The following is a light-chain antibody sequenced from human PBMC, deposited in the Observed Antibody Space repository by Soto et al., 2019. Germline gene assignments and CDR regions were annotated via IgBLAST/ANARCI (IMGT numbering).Light chain of an antibody. J-gene: IGKJ4*01. CDR2: GAS. CDR1: QSVGSSY. V-gene: IGKV3-20*01. Sequence: EIVLTQSPGTLSLSPGERATLSCRASQSVGSSYLAGYQQKPGQAPRLLIYGASSRATGIPDRFSGSGSGTDFTLTISRLEPEDFAVYYCQQYGSSPLTFGGGTKVEIK. CDR3: QQYGSSPLT.